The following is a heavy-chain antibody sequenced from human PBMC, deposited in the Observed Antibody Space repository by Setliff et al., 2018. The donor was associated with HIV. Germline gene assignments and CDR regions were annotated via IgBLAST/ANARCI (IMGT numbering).Heavy chain of an antibody. J-gene: IGHJ4*02. CDR1: GGSISSHY. V-gene: IGHV4-59*11. CDR2: IYYNGIT. CDR3: AREDSSYHYFDY. Sequence: SETLSLTCTVSGGSISSHYWSWIRQPPGKGLEWIGSIYYNGITNYNPSLKSRVTISVDTSKNQFSLNLSSVTAADTAVYYCAREDSSYHYFDYWGQGTLVTVSS. D-gene: IGHD6-6*01.